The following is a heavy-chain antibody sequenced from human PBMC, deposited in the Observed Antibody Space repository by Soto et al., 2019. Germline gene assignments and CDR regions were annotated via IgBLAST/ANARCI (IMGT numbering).Heavy chain of an antibody. J-gene: IGHJ5*02. V-gene: IGHV4-30-4*01. D-gene: IGHD3-3*01. CDR3: VRALGSRFMEWPRFDP. Sequence: SETLSLTCTASGNSIRIGDYHWTWIRQSPGKGLEWIGFISKSGTAKYNPSLSTRVSISVDTSRNQFSLKLNFVTAADTAVYYCVRALGSRFMEWPRFDPWGQGKLVTVSS. CDR2: ISKSGTA. CDR1: GNSIRIGDYH.